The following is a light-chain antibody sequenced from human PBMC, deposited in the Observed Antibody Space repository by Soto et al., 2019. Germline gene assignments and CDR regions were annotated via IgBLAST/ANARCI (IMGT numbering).Light chain of an antibody. CDR1: QSVSSSY. CDR3: QQYGSSIT. Sequence: EVVVTQSPGTLSLSLGERDPLSRRASQSVSSSYLAWYQQKPGQAPRLLIYGASSRATGIPDRFSGSGSGTDFTLTISRMQPDDFAVYYCQQYGSSITFGEGTQLDIK. J-gene: IGKJ5*01. CDR2: GAS. V-gene: IGKV3-20*01.